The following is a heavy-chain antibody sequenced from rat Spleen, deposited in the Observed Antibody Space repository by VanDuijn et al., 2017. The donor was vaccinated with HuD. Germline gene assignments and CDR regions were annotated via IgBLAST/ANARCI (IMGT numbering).Heavy chain of an antibody. V-gene: IGHV5-58*01. J-gene: IGHJ3*01. D-gene: IGHD4-6*01. CDR3: ARDENGYLYTWFAY. CDR2: ITPDGGTT. CDR1: GFTFTTYW. Sequence: EVQLVESGGGLVQPGRSLKLSCAASGFTFTTYWMYWVRQAPGKGLEWVSSITPDGGTTYYPDSVKGRFIISRDNAENTVFLQMNSLWSEDTATYYCARDENGYLYTWFAYWGQGTLVTVSS.